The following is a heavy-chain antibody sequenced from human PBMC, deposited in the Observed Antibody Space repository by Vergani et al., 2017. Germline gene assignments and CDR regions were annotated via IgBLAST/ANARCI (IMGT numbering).Heavy chain of an antibody. CDR2: ISYDGTQK. CDR3: ATKSCGTPGCQIGYFRE. D-gene: IGHD1-1*01. CDR1: GFTSSYYG. V-gene: IGHV3-30*03. Sequence: QVHLVESGGGVVQPGRSLRLSCIVSGFTSSYYGMHWVRQAPGKGLECVAVISYDGTQKYYADSVKGRFTISRDNSKSTLYLQKNSLRTEDTAVYYCATKSCGTPGCQIGYFREWGQGTLVTVSS. J-gene: IGHJ1*01.